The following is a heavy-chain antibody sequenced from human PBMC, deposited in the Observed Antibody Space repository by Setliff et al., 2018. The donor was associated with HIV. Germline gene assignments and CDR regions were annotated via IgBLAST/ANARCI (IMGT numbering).Heavy chain of an antibody. CDR3: ARHGQYGSGSYYNRPFDF. CDR1: GYSFTSYW. J-gene: IGHJ4*02. CDR2: IYPGDSDT. V-gene: IGHV5-51*01. Sequence: PGESLKISCKGSGYSFTSYWIAWLRQMPGKGLEWMGIIYPGDSDTRYSPSFQGQVTISADKSISTAYLQWSSLKASDTAMYYCARHGQYGSGSYYNRPFDFWSQGTLVTVSS. D-gene: IGHD3-10*01.